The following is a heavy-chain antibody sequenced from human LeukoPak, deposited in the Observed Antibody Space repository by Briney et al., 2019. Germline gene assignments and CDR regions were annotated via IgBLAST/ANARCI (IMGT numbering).Heavy chain of an antibody. CDR1: GYTFTSYW. CDR2: IYPGDSDT. Sequence: PGESLKISCRGSGYTFTSYWIGWVRQMPGKDLEWMGIIYPGDSDTRYSPSFQGQVTISADKSISTAYLQWSSLKASDTAVYYCARRGSCTSTSCYEYFDYWGQGTLVTVSS. J-gene: IGHJ4*02. V-gene: IGHV5-51*01. D-gene: IGHD2-2*01. CDR3: ARRGSCTSTSCYEYFDY.